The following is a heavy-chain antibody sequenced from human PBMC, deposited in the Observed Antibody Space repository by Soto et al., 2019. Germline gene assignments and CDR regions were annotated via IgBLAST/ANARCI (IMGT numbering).Heavy chain of an antibody. V-gene: IGHV3-48*01. CDR1: GFTFSSYS. CDR3: ARSNLIAVAAAYYFDY. Sequence: EVQLVESGGGLVQPGGSLRLSCAAIGFTFSSYSVKWVRQAPGKGLEWVSYISSSSSTIYYADSVKGRFTISRDNAKNSLYLQMNSLRAEDTAVYYCARSNLIAVAAAYYFDYWGQGTLVTVSS. CDR2: ISSSSSTI. D-gene: IGHD6-19*01. J-gene: IGHJ4*02.